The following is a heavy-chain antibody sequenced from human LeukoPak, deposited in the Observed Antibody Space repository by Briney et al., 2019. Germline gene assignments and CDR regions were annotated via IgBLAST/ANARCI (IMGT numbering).Heavy chain of an antibody. CDR1: GYTFTSYG. D-gene: IGHD3-22*01. CDR3: ARDQGYYDSSGYPAALAD. J-gene: IGHJ4*02. CDR2: ISAYNGNT. Sequence: ASVKVSCKASGYTFTSYGISWVRQAPGQGLEWMGWISAYNGNTNYAQKLQGRVTMTTDTSTSTAYMELRSLRSDDTAVYYCARDQGYYDSSGYPAALADWGQGTLVTVSS. V-gene: IGHV1-18*01.